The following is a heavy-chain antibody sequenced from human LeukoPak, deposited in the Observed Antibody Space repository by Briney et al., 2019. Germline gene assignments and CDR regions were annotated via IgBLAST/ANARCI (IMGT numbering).Heavy chain of an antibody. Sequence: GRSLRLSCAASGFTFSSSPMHWVRQAPGKGLEWVAVISYDGSNKYYADSVKGRFTISRDNSKNTLYLQMNSLRPEDTAVYYCATERSDVTDYYYNYMDVWGKGTTVTVSS. CDR1: GFTFSSSP. V-gene: IGHV3-30*01. J-gene: IGHJ6*03. CDR3: ATERSDVTDYYYNYMDV. CDR2: ISYDGSNK.